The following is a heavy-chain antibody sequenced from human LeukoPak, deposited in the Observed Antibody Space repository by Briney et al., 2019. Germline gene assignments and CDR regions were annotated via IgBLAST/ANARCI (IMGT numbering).Heavy chain of an antibody. CDR1: GGSITSYY. D-gene: IGHD5-18*01. CDR3: ARDTGYTYGHDAFDI. J-gene: IGHJ3*02. Sequence: PSETLSLTCSVSGGSITSYYWSWIRQPPGKGLEWIGYIYYSGSTNYNPSLKSRVTMSVDTSKKQFSLKLSSVTAADTAVYYCARDTGYTYGHDAFDIWGQGTIVTVS. CDR2: IYYSGST. V-gene: IGHV4-59*01.